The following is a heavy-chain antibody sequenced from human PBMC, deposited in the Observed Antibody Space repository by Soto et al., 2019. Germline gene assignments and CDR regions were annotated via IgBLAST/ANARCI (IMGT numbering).Heavy chain of an antibody. J-gene: IGHJ4*02. D-gene: IGHD6-6*01. CDR3: ARFEYSSSPFDY. CDR1: GGSFSGYY. V-gene: IGHV4-34*01. CDR2: INHSGST. Sequence: PSETLSLTCAVYGGSFSGYYWSWIRQPPGKGLEWIGEINHSGSTNYNPSLKSRVTISVDTSKNQFSLKLSSVTAADTAVYYCARFEYSSSPFDYWGQGTLVTAPQ.